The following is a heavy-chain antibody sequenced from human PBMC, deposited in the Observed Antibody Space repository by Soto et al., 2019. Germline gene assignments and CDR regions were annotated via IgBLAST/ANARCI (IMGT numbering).Heavy chain of an antibody. V-gene: IGHV4-61*01. J-gene: IGHJ6*02. Sequence: ESLSLTCPVSGGSVSGPTYYWNWIRQPPGKGLEWIGYIYYSGSTNCNPSLKSRVTISVDTSKNQFSLKLSSVTAADTAVYFCERRVVTVAATGGMDVWGQGTKVTVSS. CDR3: ERRVVTVAATGGMDV. CDR2: IYYSGST. D-gene: IGHD2-15*01. CDR1: GGSVSGPTYY.